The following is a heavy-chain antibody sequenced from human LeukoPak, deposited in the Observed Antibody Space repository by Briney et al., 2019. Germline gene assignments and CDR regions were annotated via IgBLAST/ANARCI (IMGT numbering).Heavy chain of an antibody. J-gene: IGHJ4*02. CDR1: GLTVSSRD. Sequence: PGGSLRLSCGASGLTVSSRDMSWVRQAPGKGLEWVSVLQSDSTTYYADSVKGRFTISRDISKNTLYLQMNSLRVEDTAVYYCAKAGGLLWFGDPEGTYYFDYWGQGTLVTVSS. CDR3: AKAGGLLWFGDPEGTYYFDY. V-gene: IGHV3-66*01. D-gene: IGHD3-10*01. CDR2: LQSDSTT.